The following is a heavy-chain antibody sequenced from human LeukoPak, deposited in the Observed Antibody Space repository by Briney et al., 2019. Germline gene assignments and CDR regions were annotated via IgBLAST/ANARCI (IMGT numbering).Heavy chain of an antibody. V-gene: IGHV3-30*18. CDR1: GFTFSSYG. CDR2: ISYDGSNK. D-gene: IGHD4-17*01. CDR3: AKGGDYGDESLYYYYYYMDV. J-gene: IGHJ6*03. Sequence: PGGSLRLSCAASGFTFSSYGMHWVRQAPGKGLEWVAVISYDGSNKYYADSAKGRFTISRDNSKNTLYLQMNSLRAEDTAVYYCAKGGDYGDESLYYYYYYMDVWGKGTTVTVSS.